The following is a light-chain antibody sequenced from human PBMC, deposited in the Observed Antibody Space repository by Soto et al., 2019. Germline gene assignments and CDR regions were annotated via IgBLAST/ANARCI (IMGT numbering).Light chain of an antibody. CDR2: AAS. CDR1: QNVNNF. CDR3: QQSYSTPRIS. J-gene: IGKJ5*01. Sequence: DIQMTQSPSTLPASVGDRVTITCRSSQNVNNFVSWYQQKPGKAPKLLIYAASSLQSGVPSRFSGSGSGTDFTLTISSLQPEDFSTYYCQQSYSTPRISFGQGTRLEIK. V-gene: IGKV1-39*01.